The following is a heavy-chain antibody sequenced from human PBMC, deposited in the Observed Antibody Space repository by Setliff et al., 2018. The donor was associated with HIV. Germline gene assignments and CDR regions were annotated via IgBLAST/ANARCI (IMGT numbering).Heavy chain of an antibody. D-gene: IGHD3-9*01. CDR1: GGNFSNHA. CDR3: ARVGWPYDLLTGYYIH. V-gene: IGHV1-69*13. J-gene: IGHJ4*02. CDR2: IIPIFGPA. Sequence: SAKVSCKASGGNFSNHAINWVRQAPGQGLEWMGGIIPIFGPANYAQNFQDRATITADESTSTAFMELRSLRFEDTAIYYCARVGWPYDLLTGYYIHWGQGTLVTVSS.